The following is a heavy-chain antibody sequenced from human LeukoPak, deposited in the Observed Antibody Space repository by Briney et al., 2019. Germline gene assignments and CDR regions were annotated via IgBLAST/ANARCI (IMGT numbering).Heavy chain of an antibody. CDR2: INPNSGDT. CDR3: ARGGKSELGTCDH. J-gene: IGHJ4*02. D-gene: IGHD7-27*01. CDR1: GDTFTGYY. Sequence: ASVKVSCKTSGDTFTGYYMQWVRQAPGQGLEWMGWINPNSGDTNYAQKFQGRVTMTRDTSISSVYMELSSLRFDDTAVYYCARGGKSELGTCDHWGQGTLVTVSS. V-gene: IGHV1-2*02.